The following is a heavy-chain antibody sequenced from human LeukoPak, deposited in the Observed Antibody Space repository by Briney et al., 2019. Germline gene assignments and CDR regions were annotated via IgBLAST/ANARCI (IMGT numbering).Heavy chain of an antibody. V-gene: IGHV5-51*01. J-gene: IGHJ2*01. Sequence: GESLKISCKGSGYNFANYWIGWVRQMPGKGLEWMGIIYPGDSDTRYSPSFQGQVTLSANKSISTAYLQWSSLKASDTAMYYCARGYWYFDLWGRGTLVTVSS. CDR1: GYNFANYW. CDR2: IYPGDSDT. CDR3: ARGYWYFDL.